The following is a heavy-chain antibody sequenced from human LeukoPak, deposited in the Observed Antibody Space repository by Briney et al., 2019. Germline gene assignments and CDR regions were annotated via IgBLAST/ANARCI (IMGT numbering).Heavy chain of an antibody. CDR1: GGSFSGYY. Sequence: PSETLSLTCAVYGGSFSGYYWSWIRQPPGKGLEWIGEINHSGSTNYNPSLKSRVTISVDTSKNQFSLKLSSVTAADTAVYYCARLRITIFGVVIISEIHAFDIWGQGTMVTVSS. D-gene: IGHD3-3*01. CDR2: INHSGST. V-gene: IGHV4-34*01. J-gene: IGHJ3*02. CDR3: ARLRITIFGVVIISEIHAFDI.